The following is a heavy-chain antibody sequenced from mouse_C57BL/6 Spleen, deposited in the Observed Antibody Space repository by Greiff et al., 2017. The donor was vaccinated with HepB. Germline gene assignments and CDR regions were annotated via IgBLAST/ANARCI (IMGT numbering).Heavy chain of an antibody. J-gene: IGHJ2*01. D-gene: IGHD1-1*01. CDR1: GYAFTNYL. V-gene: IGHV1-54*01. CDR3: ARDYYGSSLDY. CDR2: INPGSGGT. Sequence: QVQLQQSGAELVRPGTSVKVSCKASGYAFTNYLIEWVKQRPGQGLEWIGVINPGSGGTNYNEKFKGKATLTADKSSSTAYMQLSSLTSEDSAVYFCARDYYGSSLDYWGQGTTLTVSS.